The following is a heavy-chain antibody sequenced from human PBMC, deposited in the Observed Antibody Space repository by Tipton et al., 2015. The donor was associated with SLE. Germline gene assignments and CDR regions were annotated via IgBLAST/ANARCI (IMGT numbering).Heavy chain of an antibody. Sequence: TLSLTCTVSGGSISSSIDFGGWIRQPPGKGLEWIGSMFYSGRTYYNPSLKSRVSISVDTSKNQFFLKLSPVTAADTAVYYCARGEWWTGDVDYWGQGTLVTVSS. CDR3: ARGEWWTGDVDY. J-gene: IGHJ4*02. CDR1: GGSISSSIDF. CDR2: MFYSGRT. D-gene: IGHD2-15*01. V-gene: IGHV4-39*07.